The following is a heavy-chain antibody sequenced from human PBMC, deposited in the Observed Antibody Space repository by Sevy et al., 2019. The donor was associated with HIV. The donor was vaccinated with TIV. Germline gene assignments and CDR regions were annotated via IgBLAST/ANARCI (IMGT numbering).Heavy chain of an antibody. Sequence: ASVKVSCKVSGYTLSDLSMYWVRQAPGKGLEWMGGFDPEDGETIYAQKFQGRVTMTEDTSTDTAYMELSSLRSEDTAVYYCATLEYFYDTSGYSSGDYWGQGTLVTGSS. D-gene: IGHD3-22*01. CDR1: GYTLSDLS. CDR3: ATLEYFYDTSGYSSGDY. J-gene: IGHJ4*02. CDR2: FDPEDGET. V-gene: IGHV1-24*01.